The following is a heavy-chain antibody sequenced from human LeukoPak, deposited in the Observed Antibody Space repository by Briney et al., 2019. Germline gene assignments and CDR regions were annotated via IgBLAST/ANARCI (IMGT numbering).Heavy chain of an antibody. CDR1: GFTFSSYA. CDR3: AKGYIVVVPAASLTYNWFDP. J-gene: IGHJ5*02. V-gene: IGHV3-23*01. CDR2: ISGSGGST. Sequence: PGGSLRLSCAASGFTFSSYAMSWVRQAPGKGLEWVSAISGSGGSTYYADSVKGRFTISSDNSKNTLYLQMNSLRAEDTAVYYCAKGYIVVVPAASLTYNWFDPWGQGTLVTVSS. D-gene: IGHD2-2*01.